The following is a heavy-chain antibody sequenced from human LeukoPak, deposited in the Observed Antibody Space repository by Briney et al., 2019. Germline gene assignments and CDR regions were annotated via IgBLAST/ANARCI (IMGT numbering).Heavy chain of an antibody. CDR2: IYPGDSDT. CDR3: ARLLGYYSSTSCNGDWFDP. CDR1: GYTFSSYW. Sequence: GGSLRLSCKGSGYTFSSYWIGWVRQMPGKGLEWMGIIYPGDSDTRYSPSFQGQVTISADKSISTAYLQWSSLKASDTAMYYCARLLGYYSSTSCNGDWFDPWGQGTLVTVSS. D-gene: IGHD2-2*01. J-gene: IGHJ5*02. V-gene: IGHV5-51*01.